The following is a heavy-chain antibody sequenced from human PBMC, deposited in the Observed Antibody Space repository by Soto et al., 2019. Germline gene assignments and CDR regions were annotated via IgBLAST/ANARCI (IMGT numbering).Heavy chain of an antibody. Sequence: GGSLRLSCAASGFTFSSYSMNWVRQAPGKGLEWVSSISSSSSYIYYADSVKGRFTISRDNSKSTLYLQMNSLRAEDTAVYYCAREGGWGSGMDVWGQGTTVTVSS. CDR2: ISSSSSYI. CDR3: AREGGWGSGMDV. J-gene: IGHJ6*02. CDR1: GFTFSSYS. D-gene: IGHD7-27*01. V-gene: IGHV3-21*04.